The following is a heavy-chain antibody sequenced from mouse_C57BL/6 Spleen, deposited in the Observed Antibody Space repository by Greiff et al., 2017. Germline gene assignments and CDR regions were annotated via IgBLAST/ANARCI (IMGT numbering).Heavy chain of an antibody. D-gene: IGHD2-3*01. V-gene: IGHV1-15*01. CDR1: GYTFTDYE. Sequence: VQLQQSGAELVRPGASVTLSCKASGYTFTDYEMHWVKQTPVHGLEWIGAIDPETGGTAYNQKFKGKAILTADKSSSTAYMELRSLTSEDSAVYYCTRWDGYPYYFDYWGQGTTLTVSS. J-gene: IGHJ2*01. CDR3: TRWDGYPYYFDY. CDR2: IDPETGGT.